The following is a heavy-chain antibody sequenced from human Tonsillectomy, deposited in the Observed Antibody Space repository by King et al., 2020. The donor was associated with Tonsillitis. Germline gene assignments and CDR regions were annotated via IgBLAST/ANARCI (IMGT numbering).Heavy chain of an antibody. CDR3: AKDRFPYYYDSSGYSYYPEY. CDR2: ISYDGSNK. J-gene: IGHJ4*02. Sequence: VQLVESGGGVVQPGRSLRLSCAASGFTFSSYGMHWVRQAPGKGLEWVAVISYDGSNKYYADSVKGRFTISRDNSKNTLYLQMNSLRAEDTAVYYCAKDRFPYYYDSSGYSYYPEYWGQGTLVTVSS. D-gene: IGHD3-22*01. CDR1: GFTFSSYG. V-gene: IGHV3-30*18.